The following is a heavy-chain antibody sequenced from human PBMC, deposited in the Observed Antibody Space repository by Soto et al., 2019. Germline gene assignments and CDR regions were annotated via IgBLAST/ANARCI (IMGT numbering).Heavy chain of an antibody. Sequence: QLLESGPGLVKPSETLSLTCTVSGGSISSSSYYWGWIRQPPGKGLEWIGSIYYSGSTYYNPSLKSRVTISVDTSKNQFSLKLSSVTAADTAVYYCARHAYYDSSGYYIPLNFDYWGQGTLVTVSS. V-gene: IGHV4-39*01. D-gene: IGHD3-22*01. CDR2: IYYSGST. CDR1: GGSISSSSYY. J-gene: IGHJ4*02. CDR3: ARHAYYDSSGYYIPLNFDY.